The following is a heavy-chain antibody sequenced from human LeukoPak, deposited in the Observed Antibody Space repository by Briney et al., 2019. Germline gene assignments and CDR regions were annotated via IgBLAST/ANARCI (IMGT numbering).Heavy chain of an antibody. J-gene: IGHJ4*02. CDR3: VSPRPHYYDSSGYWYYFDY. V-gene: IGHV1-18*01. D-gene: IGHD3-22*01. CDR1: GYTFTSYG. CDR2: ISAYNGNT. Sequence: ASVKLSCKASGYTFTSYGISWVRQAPGQGLEWMGWISAYNGNTNYAQKLQGRVTMTTDTSTSTAYMELSSLRSEDTAVYYWVSPRPHYYDSSGYWYYFDYWGQGTLVTVSS.